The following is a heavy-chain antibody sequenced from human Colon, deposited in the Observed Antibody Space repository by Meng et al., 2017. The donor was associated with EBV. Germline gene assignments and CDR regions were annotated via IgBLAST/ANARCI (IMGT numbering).Heavy chain of an antibody. V-gene: IGHV7-4-1*02. D-gene: IGHD1-14*01. Sequence: QLQVVQPRSGLNTPEPSMTVSFKASGFTFVSYTLDWVRQAPGQGLEWIGLIYSNAGNPTYAQGFTGLFVFSLDTTVSTAYLQISSLKAEDTAMYYCARDDNGAPDYWGQGTLVTVSS. J-gene: IGHJ4*02. CDR1: GFTFVSYT. CDR2: IYSNAGNP. CDR3: ARDDNGAPDY.